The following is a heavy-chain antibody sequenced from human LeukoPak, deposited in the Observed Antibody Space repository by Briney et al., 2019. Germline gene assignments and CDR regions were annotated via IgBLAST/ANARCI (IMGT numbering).Heavy chain of an antibody. J-gene: IGHJ4*02. CDR2: ISYDGSK. CDR3: AREFDY. Sequence: GGSLRLSCAASGFTFSSYAMHWVRQAPGKGLEWVAVISYDGSKYYADSVKGRFTISRDNSKNTLYLQMNSLRAEDTAVYYCAREFDYWGQGTLVTVSS. V-gene: IGHV3-30*01. CDR1: GFTFSSYA.